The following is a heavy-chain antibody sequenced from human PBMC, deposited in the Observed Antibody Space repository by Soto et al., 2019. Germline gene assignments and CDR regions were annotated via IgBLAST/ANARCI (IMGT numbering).Heavy chain of an antibody. CDR2: IYYSGST. J-gene: IGHJ5*02. CDR1: GGSISGNY. CDR3: ARTPIGYCSGGTCSNWFDP. V-gene: IGHV4-59*08. D-gene: IGHD2-15*01. Sequence: QVQLQESGPGLVRPSETLSLTCTVSGGSISGNYWSWIRQPPGRGLEWIGYIYYSGSTYVSPSLKSRVTMSVDTSENQFLLKLRSVTAADTAVYYCARTPIGYCSGGTCSNWFDPWGQGTLVTVSS.